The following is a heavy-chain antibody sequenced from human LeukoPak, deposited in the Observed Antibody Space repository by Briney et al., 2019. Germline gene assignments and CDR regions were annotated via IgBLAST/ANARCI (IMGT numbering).Heavy chain of an antibody. Sequence: SETLSLTCTVSGGSISSYYWSWIRQPPGKGLEWIGYIYYSGSTNYNPSLKSRVTISVDTSKKQFSLKLNSVTAADTAVYYCARGFGAGNYYYGWFDSWGQGTPVTVSS. V-gene: IGHV4-59*08. J-gene: IGHJ5*01. CDR2: IYYSGST. D-gene: IGHD3-10*01. CDR3: ARGFGAGNYYYGWFDS. CDR1: GGSISSYY.